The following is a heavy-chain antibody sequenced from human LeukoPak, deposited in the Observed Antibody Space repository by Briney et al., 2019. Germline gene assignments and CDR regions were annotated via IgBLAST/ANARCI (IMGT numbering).Heavy chain of an antibody. CDR3: ARDGPLVYFDY. D-gene: IGHD3-16*02. CDR1: GGSISSYY. Sequence: SETLSLTCTVSGGSISSYYWSWIRQPAGKGLEWIGRIYTSGSTNYNPSLKSRVTISLDTSKNQFSLKLDSVTAADTAVYYCARDGPLVYFDYWGQGALVTVSS. CDR2: IYTSGST. J-gene: IGHJ4*02. V-gene: IGHV4-4*07.